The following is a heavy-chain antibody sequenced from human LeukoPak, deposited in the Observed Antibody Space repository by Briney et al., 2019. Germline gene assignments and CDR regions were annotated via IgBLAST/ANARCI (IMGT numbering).Heavy chain of an antibody. V-gene: IGHV4-34*01. CDR2: INHSGST. CDR1: GGSFSGYY. D-gene: IGHD2-2*01. Sequence: ASETLSLTCAVYGGSFSGYYWSWIRQPPGKGLEWIGEINHSGSTNYNPSLKSRATISVDTSKNQFSVKLSSVTAADTAVYYCARHNIVVVPAAFRAAFDIWGQGTMVTVSS. J-gene: IGHJ3*02. CDR3: ARHNIVVVPAAFRAAFDI.